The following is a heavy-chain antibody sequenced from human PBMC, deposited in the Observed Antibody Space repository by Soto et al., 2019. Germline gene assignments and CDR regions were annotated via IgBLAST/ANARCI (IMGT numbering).Heavy chain of an antibody. Sequence: GGSLRLSCAASGFTFDDYTMHWVRQAPGKGLEWVSLISWDGGSTYYADSVKGRFTISRDNSKNSLYLQMNSLRTEDTALYYCALGPLPPGHTRSYYYYYGMDVWGQGTTVTVSS. CDR2: ISWDGGST. CDR1: GFTFDDYT. V-gene: IGHV3-43*01. J-gene: IGHJ6*02. D-gene: IGHD6-6*01. CDR3: ALGPLPPGHTRSYYYYYGMDV.